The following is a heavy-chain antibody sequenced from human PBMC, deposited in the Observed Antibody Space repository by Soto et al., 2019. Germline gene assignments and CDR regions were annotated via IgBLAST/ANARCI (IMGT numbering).Heavy chain of an antibody. CDR2: IVVGSGNT. D-gene: IGHD5-12*01. CDR3: AEGYSGYDSPIY. V-gene: IGHV1-58*01. CDR1: GFTFTSSA. Sequence: GASVKVSCKASGFTFTSSAVQWVRQARGQRLEWIGWIVVGSGNTNYAQKFQERVTITRDMSTSTAYMELSSLRSEDTAVYYCAEGYSGYDSPIYWGQGTLVTVSS. J-gene: IGHJ4*02.